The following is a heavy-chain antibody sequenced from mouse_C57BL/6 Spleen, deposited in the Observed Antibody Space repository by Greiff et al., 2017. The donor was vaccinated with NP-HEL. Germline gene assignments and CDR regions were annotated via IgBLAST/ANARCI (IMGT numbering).Heavy chain of an antibody. CDR3: LYGSSYYFDY. CDR1: GYTFTDYE. D-gene: IGHD1-1*01. CDR2: IDPETGGT. J-gene: IGHJ2*01. V-gene: IGHV1-15*01. Sequence: QVQLKQSGAELVRPGASVTLSCKASGYTFTDYEMHWVKQTPVHGLEWIGAIDPETGGTAYNQKFKGKAILTADKSSSTAYMELRSLTSEDSAVYYCLYGSSYYFDYWGQGTTLTVSS.